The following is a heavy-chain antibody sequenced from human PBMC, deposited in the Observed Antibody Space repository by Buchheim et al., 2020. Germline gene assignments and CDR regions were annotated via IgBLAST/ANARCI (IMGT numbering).Heavy chain of an antibody. J-gene: IGHJ4*02. V-gene: IGHV3-74*03. CDR3: ARDVSYSLAY. CDR1: TLTFSNSW. D-gene: IGHD2-15*01. CDR2: ITSIGSTT. Sequence: DVQLVESGGGLIQPGGSLRLSCAASTLTFSNSWMHWVRQAPGRGLEWVSYITSIGSTTTYADSVKGRFTIPRDNAKKTLYLQMDSLRAKDTAVYYCARDVSYSLAYWGQGTL.